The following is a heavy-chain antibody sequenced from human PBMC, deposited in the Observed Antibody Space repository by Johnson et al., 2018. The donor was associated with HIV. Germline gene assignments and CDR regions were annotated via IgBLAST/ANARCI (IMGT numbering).Heavy chain of an antibody. V-gene: IGHV3-15*01. CDR2: IKTKTEGGTT. CDR3: ARGGRSFDI. Sequence: VQLVESGGGSVKPGDSLRLSCAASGFTFSDVWMTWVRQAPGRGLEWLGRIKTKTEGGTTDYAAPVKGRFTISRDNSKNTLYLQMNSLRPEDTALYFCARGGRSFDIWGQGTVVTVSS. CDR1: GFTFSDVW. J-gene: IGHJ3*02.